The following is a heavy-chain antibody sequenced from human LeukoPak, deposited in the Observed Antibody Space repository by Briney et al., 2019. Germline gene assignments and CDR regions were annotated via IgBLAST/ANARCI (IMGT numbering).Heavy chain of an antibody. V-gene: IGHV3-7*01. CDR1: GFTFTKYW. CDR2: IKQDGSER. J-gene: IGHJ4*02. CDR3: ARENWAPY. D-gene: IGHD7-27*01. Sequence: PGGSLRLPCAASGFTFTKYWMTWVRQAPGKGLEWVANIKQDGSERNYVDTVKGRFIISRDNAKNLLYLQMNSLRAEDTAMYYCARENWAPYWGQGTLVTVS.